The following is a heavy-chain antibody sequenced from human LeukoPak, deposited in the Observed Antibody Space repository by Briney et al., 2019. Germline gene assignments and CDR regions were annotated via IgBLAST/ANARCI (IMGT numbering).Heavy chain of an antibody. CDR1: GFTFSSYG. CDR2: ISYDGSNK. Sequence: GRSLRLSCAASGFTFSSYGMHWVRQAPGKGLEWVAVISYDGSNKYYADSVKGRFTISRDNSKNTLYLQMNSLRAEDTAVYYCAKADQRDEYYYFGSGSYYKLDYWGQGTLVTVSS. D-gene: IGHD3-10*01. J-gene: IGHJ4*02. CDR3: AKADQRDEYYYFGSGSYYKLDY. V-gene: IGHV3-30*18.